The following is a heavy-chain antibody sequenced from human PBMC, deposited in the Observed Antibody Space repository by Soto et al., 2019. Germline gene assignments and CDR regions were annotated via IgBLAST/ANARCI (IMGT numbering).Heavy chain of an antibody. J-gene: IGHJ6*02. V-gene: IGHV4-59*08. CDR2: IYYSGST. CDR3: AGQYSFGSYGMDV. CDR1: GGSISSYY. Sequence: QVQLQESGPGLVKPSETLSLTCTVSGGSISSYYWSWIRQPPVKGLEWIGYIYYSGSTNYNPSLKSRVTISVDPSKNQFSLKLSSVPAADPAVYYCAGQYSFGSYGMDVWGQGTTVTVSS. D-gene: IGHD5-18*01.